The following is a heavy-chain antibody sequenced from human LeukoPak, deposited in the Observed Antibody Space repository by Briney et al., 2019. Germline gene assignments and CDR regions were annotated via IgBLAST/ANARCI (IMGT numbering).Heavy chain of an antibody. V-gene: IGHV3-7*01. CDR3: ARDNVDFWSGYYYFDY. J-gene: IGHJ4*02. Sequence: GGSLRLSCAASGFTFSSYWMSWVRQAPGKGLEWVANIKQDGSEKYYVDSVKGRFTISRDNAKNSLYLQMNSLRAEDTAVYYCARDNVDFWSGYYYFDYWGQGTLVTVSS. D-gene: IGHD3-3*01. CDR1: GFTFSSYW. CDR2: IKQDGSEK.